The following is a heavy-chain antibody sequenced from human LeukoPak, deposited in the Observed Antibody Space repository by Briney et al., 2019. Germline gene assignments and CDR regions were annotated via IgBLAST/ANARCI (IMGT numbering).Heavy chain of an antibody. CDR2: IYYSGST. Sequence: SQTLSLTCTVSGGSISSGDYYWSWFRQPPGKGLEWIGYIYYSGSTYYNPSLKSRVTISVDTSKNQFSLKLSSVTAADTAVYYCARGRGQDNWFDPWGQGTLVTVSS. CDR3: ARGRGQDNWFDP. V-gene: IGHV4-30-4*08. D-gene: IGHD3-10*01. CDR1: GGSISSGDYY. J-gene: IGHJ5*02.